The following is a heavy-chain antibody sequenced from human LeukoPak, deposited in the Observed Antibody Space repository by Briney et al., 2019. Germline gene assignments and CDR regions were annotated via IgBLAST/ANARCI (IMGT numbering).Heavy chain of an antibody. CDR1: GLTFSSYA. CDR3: ARVGGVVPAAMNHYYYYYGMDV. CDR2: ISYDGSNK. J-gene: IGHJ6*02. V-gene: IGHV3-30-3*01. D-gene: IGHD2-2*01. Sequence: GGSLRLSCAASGLTFSSYAMHWVRQAPGKGLEWVAVISYDGSNKYYADSVKGRFTISRDNSKNTLYLQMNSLRAEDTAVYYCARVGGVVPAAMNHYYYYYGMDVWGQGTTVTVSS.